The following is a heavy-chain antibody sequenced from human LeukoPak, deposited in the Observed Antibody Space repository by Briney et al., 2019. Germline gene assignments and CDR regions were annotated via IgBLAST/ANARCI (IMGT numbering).Heavy chain of an antibody. Sequence: SETLSLTCTVSGGSVSSDNYYWSWIRQPPGKGLEWIGYIYYGGGTNHNPYLKSRIIISVDTSKNQFSLKLRSVTAADTAVYYCARAEINMVRRIINWFDPWGQGTLVTVSS. CDR3: ARAEINMVRRIINWFDP. J-gene: IGHJ5*02. CDR2: IYYGGGT. CDR1: GGSVSSDNYY. D-gene: IGHD3-10*01. V-gene: IGHV4-61*01.